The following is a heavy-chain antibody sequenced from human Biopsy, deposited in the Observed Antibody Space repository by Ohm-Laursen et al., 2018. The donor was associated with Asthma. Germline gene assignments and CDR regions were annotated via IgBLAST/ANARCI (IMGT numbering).Heavy chain of an antibody. CDR1: GDAMSTSGSY. Sequence: VTLSLTCIVSGDAMSTSGSYWGWIRQSPGKGLEWIGSIYYSGKTYYNSSLESRVTISENPSKNHFSLKVTSVTAADTAVYYCARAVSSSSYWYFDLWGRGDLVTVSS. V-gene: IGHV4-39*02. J-gene: IGHJ2*01. CDR3: ARAVSSSSYWYFDL. CDR2: IYYSGKT. D-gene: IGHD6-6*01.